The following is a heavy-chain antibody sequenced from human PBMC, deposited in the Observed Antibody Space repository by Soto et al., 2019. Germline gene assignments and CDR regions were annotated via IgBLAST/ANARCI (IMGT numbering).Heavy chain of an antibody. D-gene: IGHD4-4*01. CDR1: GDSIRSSSYY. CDR3: ARSGGLQHIDY. V-gene: IGHV4-39*01. Sequence: PSETLSPTCTVSGDSIRSSSYYWGWIRQPPGKGLEWIGSIYYSGSTYYNPSLKSRVTISVDTSKNQFSLKLSSVTAADTAVHYCARSGGLQHIDYWGQGTLVTVSS. CDR2: IYYSGST. J-gene: IGHJ4*02.